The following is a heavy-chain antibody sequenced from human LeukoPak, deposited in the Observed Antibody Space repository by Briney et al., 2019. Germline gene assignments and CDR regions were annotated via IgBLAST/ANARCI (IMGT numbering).Heavy chain of an antibody. CDR1: GGTFGSYA. CDR3: ARSEYSNPYYYYGMDV. J-gene: IGHJ6*02. Sequence: ASVKVSCKASGGTFGSYAISWVRQAPGQGLEWMGGIIPIFGTANYAQKFQGRVTITADESTSTAYMELSSLRSEDTAVYYCARSEYSNPYYYYGMDVWGQGTTVTVSS. D-gene: IGHD4-11*01. V-gene: IGHV1-69*13. CDR2: IIPIFGTA.